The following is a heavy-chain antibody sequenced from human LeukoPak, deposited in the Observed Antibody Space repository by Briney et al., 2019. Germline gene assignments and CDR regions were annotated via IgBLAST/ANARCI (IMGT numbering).Heavy chain of an antibody. CDR1: EFTFSSFA. D-gene: IGHD1-14*01. CDR2: ISGSGDST. V-gene: IGHV3-23*01. CDR3: ARDDKETTYDYYYGMDV. J-gene: IGHJ6*02. Sequence: PGGSLRLSCAASEFTFSSFAMTWVRQAPGKGLEWVSSISGSGDSTYYADSVKGRFTISRDNSKDTLFLQMNSLRAEDTAVYYCARDDKETTYDYYYGMDVWGQGTTVTVSS.